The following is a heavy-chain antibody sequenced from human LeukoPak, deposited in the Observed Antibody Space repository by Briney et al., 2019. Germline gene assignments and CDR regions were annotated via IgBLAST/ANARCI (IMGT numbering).Heavy chain of an antibody. CDR1: GFTFSSYA. J-gene: IGHJ5*02. D-gene: IGHD1-7*01. V-gene: IGHV3-23*01. CDR3: ARDNWNYSFRFDP. Sequence: GGSLRLSCAASGFTFSSYAMSWVRQAPGRGLEWVSDISGSGGSTYYADSVKGRFTISRDNAKNSLYLQMNSLRAEDTAVYYCARDNWNYSFRFDPWGQGTLVTVSS. CDR2: ISGSGGST.